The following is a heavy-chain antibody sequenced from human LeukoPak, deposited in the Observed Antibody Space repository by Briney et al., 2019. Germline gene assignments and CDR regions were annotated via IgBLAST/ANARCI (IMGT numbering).Heavy chain of an antibody. CDR2: ISSSSSYI. CDR1: GFTFSSYS. J-gene: IGHJ4*02. V-gene: IGHV3-21*01. D-gene: IGHD4-17*01. Sequence: GGSLRLSCAASGFTFSSYSMNWVRQAPGKGLEWVSSISSSSSYIYYADSVKGRFTISRDKAKNSLYLQMNSLRAEDTAVYYCARDAGPPGDGDLCFDYWGKGTLVTVSS. CDR3: ARDAGPPGDGDLCFDY.